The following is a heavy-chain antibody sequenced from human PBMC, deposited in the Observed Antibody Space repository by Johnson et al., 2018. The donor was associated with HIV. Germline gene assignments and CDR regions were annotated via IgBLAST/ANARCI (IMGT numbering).Heavy chain of an antibody. CDR1: GFTFSTYA. CDR2: ISFDGSNY. D-gene: IGHD6-19*01. CDR3: GRDLSRYIAVATFDAFDV. J-gene: IGHJ3*01. Sequence: QVQLVESGGGVVQPGRSLRLSCEASGFTFSTYAMHWVRQAPGKGLEWVTVISFDGSNYYYTESVKGRFTISRDKSKNTLYLQMNSLRPEDTAMYYCGRDLSRYIAVATFDAFDVWGQGTMLTVSS. V-gene: IGHV3-30-3*01.